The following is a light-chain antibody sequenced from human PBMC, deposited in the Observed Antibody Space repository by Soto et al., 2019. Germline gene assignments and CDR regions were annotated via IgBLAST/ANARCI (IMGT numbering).Light chain of an antibody. Sequence: QSVLTQPPSVSGAPGQRVTISCTGSNSNIGAGYDVHWYQQLPGTAPKLLIYGNSNRPSGVPDRFSGSKSGTSASLTITGLQAEDGADYYCQSYGDSLSGYVFGTGTKVTVL. CDR1: NSNIGAGYD. V-gene: IGLV1-40*01. J-gene: IGLJ1*01. CDR2: GNS. CDR3: QSYGDSLSGYV.